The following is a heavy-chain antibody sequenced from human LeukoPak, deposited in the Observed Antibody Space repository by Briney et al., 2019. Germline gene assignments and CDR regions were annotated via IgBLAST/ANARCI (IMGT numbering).Heavy chain of an antibody. V-gene: IGHV3-21*01. Sequence: PGGSLRLSCAASGFPLSGYSMNWVRQAPGKGLEWVSSISGSTNYIYYADSVKGRFTISRDNAQNSLYLQMNSLRAEDTAVYYCARVGYCSSPTCRNYFDYWGQGTLVTVSS. J-gene: IGHJ4*02. CDR3: ARVGYCSSPTCRNYFDY. D-gene: IGHD2-2*01. CDR1: GFPLSGYS. CDR2: ISGSTNYI.